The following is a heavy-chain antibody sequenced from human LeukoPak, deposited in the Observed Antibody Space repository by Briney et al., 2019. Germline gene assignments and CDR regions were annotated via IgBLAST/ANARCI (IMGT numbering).Heavy chain of an antibody. CDR1: GGSISSGGYY. J-gene: IGHJ6*02. CDR2: IYYSGST. D-gene: IGHD3-3*01. Sequence: SETLSLTCTVSGGSISSGGYYWSWIRQHPGKGMEWIGYIYYSGSTYYNPSLKSRVTISVDTSKNQFSLKLSSVTAADTAVYYCARRGGSIFGNYDFWSGYPRGHYYGMVVWGQGTTVTVSS. CDR3: ARRGGSIFGNYDFWSGYPRGHYYGMVV. V-gene: IGHV4-31*03.